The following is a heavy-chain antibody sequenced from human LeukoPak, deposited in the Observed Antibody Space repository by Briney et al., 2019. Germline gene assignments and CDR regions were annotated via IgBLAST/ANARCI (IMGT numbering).Heavy chain of an antibody. CDR2: INPNSGGT. D-gene: IGHD5-24*01. CDR1: GYTLTGHY. Sequence: ASVKVSCKASGYTLTGHYMHWVRQAPGQGLEWMGRINPNSGGTNYAQKFQGRVTMTRDTSISTAYMELSRLRSDDTAVYYCARDLGDGYNSPYWGQGTLVTVSS. CDR3: ARDLGDGYNSPY. J-gene: IGHJ4*02. V-gene: IGHV1-2*06.